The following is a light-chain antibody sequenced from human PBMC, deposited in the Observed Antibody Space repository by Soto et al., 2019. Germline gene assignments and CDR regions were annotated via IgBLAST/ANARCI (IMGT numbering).Light chain of an antibody. V-gene: IGKV3-20*01. CDR2: GAS. CDR3: QQYGSSGST. J-gene: IGKJ2*01. Sequence: EIVLTQSPGTLSLSPGERATLSCRASQSVSSSYLAWYQQKPGQAPRLLIYGASSRATGIPDRFSGSGSGTDFTLTISRLEPDDFGVYYCQQYGSSGSTFGQGTTLE. CDR1: QSVSSSY.